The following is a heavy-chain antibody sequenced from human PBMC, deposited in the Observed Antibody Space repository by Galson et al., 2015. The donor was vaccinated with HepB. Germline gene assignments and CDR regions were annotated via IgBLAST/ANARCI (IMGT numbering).Heavy chain of an antibody. D-gene: IGHD1-7*01. CDR1: GYIFSSYG. CDR3: ARDRWNYGDY. V-gene: IGHV1-3*01. J-gene: IGHJ4*02. CDR2: INAANGHT. Sequence: SVKVTCKASGYIFSSYGMHWARQAPGQRLEWMGWINAANGHTKYSQKFQDRVSITTDTSASTAYMELNSLRSEDTAIYYCARDRWNYGDYWGQGTLVTVSS.